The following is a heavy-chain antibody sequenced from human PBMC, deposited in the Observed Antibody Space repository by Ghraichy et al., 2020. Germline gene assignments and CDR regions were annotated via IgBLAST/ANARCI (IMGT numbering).Heavy chain of an antibody. Sequence: GGSLRLSCAASGFTFSSYWMHWVRQAPGKGLVWVSRINSDGSSTSYADSVKGRFTISRDNAKNTLYLQMNSLRAEDTAVYYCARAPVIGTYYDFWSGYRRTYYGMDVWGQGTTVTVSS. D-gene: IGHD3-3*01. CDR2: INSDGSST. CDR3: ARAPVIGTYYDFWSGYRRTYYGMDV. CDR1: GFTFSSYW. J-gene: IGHJ6*02. V-gene: IGHV3-74*01.